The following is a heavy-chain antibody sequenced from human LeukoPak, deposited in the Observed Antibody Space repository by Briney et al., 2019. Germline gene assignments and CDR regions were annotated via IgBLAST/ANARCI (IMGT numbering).Heavy chain of an antibody. CDR3: ARGRSIAARRGATSAGY. Sequence: GASVKVSCKASGGTFSSYAISWVRQAPGQGLEWMGWMNPNSGNTGYAQKFQGRVTITRNSSISTAYMERGSLRTEDTAVYYCARGRSIAARRGATSAGYWGQGTLVTVSS. J-gene: IGHJ4*02. V-gene: IGHV1-8*03. CDR1: GGTFSSYA. D-gene: IGHD6-6*01. CDR2: MNPNSGNT.